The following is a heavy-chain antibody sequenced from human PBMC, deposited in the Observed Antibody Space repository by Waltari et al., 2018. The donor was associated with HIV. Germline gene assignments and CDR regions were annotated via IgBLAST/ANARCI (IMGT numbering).Heavy chain of an antibody. CDR2: ISAYNGNT. J-gene: IGHJ4*02. CDR1: GYTVPTYG. Sequence: QVQLVQSGAEVKKPGASVKVSCKASGYTVPTYGISWVRKAPGQGLEWMGWISAYNGNTNYAQKLQGRVTMTTDTSTSTAYMELRSLRSDDTAVYYCARSKGEIAAAVLGDYWGQGTLVTVSS. CDR3: ARSKGEIAAAVLGDY. V-gene: IGHV1-18*01. D-gene: IGHD6-13*01.